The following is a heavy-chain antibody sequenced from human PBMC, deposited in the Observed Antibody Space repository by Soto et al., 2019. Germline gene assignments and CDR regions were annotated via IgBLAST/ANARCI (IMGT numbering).Heavy chain of an antibody. J-gene: IGHJ4*02. CDR3: ARGSPTVTRRDFDY. V-gene: IGHV4-34*01. Sequence: TSETLSLTCAVYGGSFSGYYWSWIRQPPGKGLEWIGEINHSGSTNYNPSLKSRVTISVDTSKNQFSLKLSSVTAADTAVYYCARGSPTVTRRDFDYWGQGTLVTVSS. CDR2: INHSGST. D-gene: IGHD4-17*01. CDR1: GGSFSGYY.